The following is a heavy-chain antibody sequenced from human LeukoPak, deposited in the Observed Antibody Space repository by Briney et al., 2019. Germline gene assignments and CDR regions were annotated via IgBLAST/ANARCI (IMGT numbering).Heavy chain of an antibody. V-gene: IGHV3-48*03. CDR1: GFTFSNE. CDR3: AELGITMIGGV. D-gene: IGHD3-10*02. Sequence: GGSLRLSCAASGFTFSNEMNWVRQAPGKGLDWVSYIGSRGATIYYADSVKGRFTISRDNAKNSLYLQMNSLRAEDTAVYYCAELGITMIGGVWGKGTTVTISS. CDR2: IGSRGATI. J-gene: IGHJ6*04.